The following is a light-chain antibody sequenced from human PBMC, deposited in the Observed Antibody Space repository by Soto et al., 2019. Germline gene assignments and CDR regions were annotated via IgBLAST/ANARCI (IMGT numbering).Light chain of an antibody. V-gene: IGKV3-15*01. CDR1: QSVSGN. CDR3: QQYNNLPRT. J-gene: IGKJ1*01. CDR2: GAS. Sequence: EIVMTQSPATLSVSPGERATLSCRASQSVSGNLAWYQQKPGQAPRLLIYGASTRATGIPARFSGSGSGTEFTLTISSLQSEDFAVYYCQQYNNLPRTFGQGTNVEIK.